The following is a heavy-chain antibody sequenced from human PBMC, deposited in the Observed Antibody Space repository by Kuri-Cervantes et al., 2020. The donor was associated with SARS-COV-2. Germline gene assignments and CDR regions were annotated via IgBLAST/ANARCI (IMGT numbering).Heavy chain of an antibody. D-gene: IGHD2-21*01. CDR3: ARDRVGVHDC. J-gene: IGHJ4*02. CDR1: GFTLSSYA. CDR2: ISYDGNTT. Sequence: GGSLRLSCAAPGFTLSSYAIHWVRQAPGKGLEWVAFISYDGNTTYYADSVKGRFTISRDNSRNSLFLQMNSLRTEDTAIYYCARDRVGVHDCWGQGTLVTVSS. V-gene: IGHV3-30-3*01.